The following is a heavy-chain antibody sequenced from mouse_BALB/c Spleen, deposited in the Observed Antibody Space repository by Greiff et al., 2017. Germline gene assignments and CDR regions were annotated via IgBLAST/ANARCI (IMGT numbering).Heavy chain of an antibody. Sequence: EVHLVESGGGLVQPKGSLKLSCAASGFTFNTYAMNWVRQAPGKGLEWVARIRSKSNNYATYYADSVKDRFTISRDDSQSMLYLQMNNLKTEDTAMYYCVRHGGNYWYAMDYWGQGTSVTVSS. CDR2: IRSKSNNYAT. D-gene: IGHD2-1*01. V-gene: IGHV10-1*02. J-gene: IGHJ4*01. CDR3: VRHGGNYWYAMDY. CDR1: GFTFNTYA.